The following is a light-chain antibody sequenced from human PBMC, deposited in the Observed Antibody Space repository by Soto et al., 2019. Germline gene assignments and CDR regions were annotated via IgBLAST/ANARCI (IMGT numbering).Light chain of an antibody. V-gene: IGKV3D-20*02. CDR2: DAS. CDR3: QQRSDSIP. J-gene: IGKJ5*01. Sequence: EIVLTQSPGALSLTPGERATLSCRASQSVSNNYLAWYQQKPGQTPRLLIYDASTRAPGIPARFSGRGSGADFTLTISSLEPEDFAVYYCQQRSDSIPFGQGTRLENK. CDR1: QSVSNNY.